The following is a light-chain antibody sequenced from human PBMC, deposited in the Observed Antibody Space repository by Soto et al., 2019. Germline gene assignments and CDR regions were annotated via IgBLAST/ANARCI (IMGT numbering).Light chain of an antibody. CDR2: EVS. Sequence: QSALTQPPSVSGSPGQSVTISCSGTSGDVGGYNYVSWYQQHPGTAPKLVIYEVSERPSAVPDRFSGSKSGNTASLTVSGLQADDEADYYCSSYAGDNIVVFGGGTTLTVL. CDR3: SSYAGDNIVV. J-gene: IGLJ2*01. CDR1: SGDVGGYNY. V-gene: IGLV2-8*01.